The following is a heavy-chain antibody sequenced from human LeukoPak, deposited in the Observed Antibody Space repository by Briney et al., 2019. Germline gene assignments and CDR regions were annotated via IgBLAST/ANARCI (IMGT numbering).Heavy chain of an antibody. J-gene: IGHJ4*02. Sequence: GWSVRLSCATSGFTFSSSAMSWVRQAPGKGLAWVSTISGSGGGTYYADSVKGRFTISRDNSNNTLYLQMNSLRAEDAAVFYCAKLFYSSGMYHFDYWGQGTLVTVSS. CDR2: ISGSGGGT. CDR1: GFTFSSSA. D-gene: IGHD3-10*01. CDR3: AKLFYSSGMYHFDY. V-gene: IGHV3-23*01.